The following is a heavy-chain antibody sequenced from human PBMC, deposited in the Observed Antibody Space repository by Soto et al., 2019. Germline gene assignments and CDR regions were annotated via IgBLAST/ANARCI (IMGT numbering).Heavy chain of an antibody. Sequence: GSVEVYFKASGYPSADLGISCVRQAPGQGLEWMGWVSGNNGASNPAPKVQGRITMTLDTSTGVSYMALRSLRSDDTAIYYCVRDQKYFRVNGNWFDSWGQGTMVTVSS. CDR2: VSGNNGAS. CDR3: VRDQKYFRVNGNWFDS. D-gene: IGHD2-2*01. J-gene: IGHJ5*01. CDR1: GYPSADLG. V-gene: IGHV1-18*01.